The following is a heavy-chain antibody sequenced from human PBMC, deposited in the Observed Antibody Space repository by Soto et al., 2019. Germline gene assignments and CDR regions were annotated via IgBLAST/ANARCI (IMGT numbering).Heavy chain of an antibody. CDR1: GFTFSNAW. Sequence: EVQLVESGGGLVKPGGSLRLSCAASGFTFSNAWMSWVRQAPGKGLEWVGRIKSKTDVGTTDYAAPVKGRFTISRDDSQNTLYLQMNSLKTEDTAVYYCTTDSLVLRFLEWAFDPWGQGTLVTVSS. CDR2: IKSKTDVGTT. V-gene: IGHV3-15*01. D-gene: IGHD3-3*01. CDR3: TTDSLVLRFLEWAFDP. J-gene: IGHJ5*02.